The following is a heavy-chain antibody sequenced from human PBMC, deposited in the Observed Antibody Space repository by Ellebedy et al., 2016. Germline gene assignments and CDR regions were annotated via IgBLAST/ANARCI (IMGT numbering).Heavy chain of an antibody. CDR2: LSSSDGRT. V-gene: IGHV3-23*01. CDR1: GFTFSNYA. D-gene: IGHD3-22*01. J-gene: IGHJ1*01. CDR3: AKGEDSSGYSSIEH. Sequence: GESLKISCAASGFTFSNYAMIWVRQAPGKGLEWVSGLSSSDGRTFYGDSVKGRFTISRDDSKNTLYLQMNSLRAEDTAVYYCAKGEDSSGYSSIEHWGQGTLVTVSS.